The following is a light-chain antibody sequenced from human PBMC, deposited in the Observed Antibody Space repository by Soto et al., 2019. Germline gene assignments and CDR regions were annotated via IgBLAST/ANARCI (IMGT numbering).Light chain of an antibody. CDR3: QQYNSEWT. CDR2: KAS. CDR1: QSISSW. V-gene: IGKV1-5*03. J-gene: IGKJ1*01. Sequence: DIQMTQSPSTLSASVGDRVTITCRASQSISSWLAWYQQKPGKAPKLLIYKASSLESGVPSRFSGSGSGTEFTLTIISLQPDDFATYYCQQYNSEWTFGQGTKVEIK.